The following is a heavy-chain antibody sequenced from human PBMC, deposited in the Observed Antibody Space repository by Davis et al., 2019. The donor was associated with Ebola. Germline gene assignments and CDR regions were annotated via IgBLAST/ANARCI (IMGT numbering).Heavy chain of an antibody. J-gene: IGHJ4*02. CDR3: ARERWLRGYYFDY. D-gene: IGHD5-12*01. V-gene: IGHV3-7*01. CDR1: GFTLSSYW. Sequence: PGGSLRLSCAASGFTLSSYWMSWVRQAPGKGLEWVANIKQDGSEKYYVDSVKGRFTISRDNAKNSLYLQMNSLRAEDTAVYYCARERWLRGYYFDYWGQGTLVTVSS. CDR2: IKQDGSEK.